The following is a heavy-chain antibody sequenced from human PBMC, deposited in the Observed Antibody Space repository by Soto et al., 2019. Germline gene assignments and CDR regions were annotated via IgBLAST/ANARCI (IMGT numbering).Heavy chain of an antibody. CDR3: ARVGEAVAGTWWFDP. CDR1: GFTFSSYW. Sequence: ESGGGLVQPGGSLRLSCAASGFTFSSYWMSWVRQAPGKGLEWVANIKQDGSEKYYVDSVKGRFTISRDNAKNSLYLQMNSLRAEDTAVYYCARVGEAVAGTWWFDPWGQGTLVTVSS. J-gene: IGHJ5*02. V-gene: IGHV3-7*01. D-gene: IGHD6-19*01. CDR2: IKQDGSEK.